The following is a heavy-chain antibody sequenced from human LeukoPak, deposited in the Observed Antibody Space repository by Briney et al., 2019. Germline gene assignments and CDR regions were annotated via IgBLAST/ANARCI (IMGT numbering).Heavy chain of an antibody. CDR3: ARGGPRQGDIVVVPAAKKTRWFDP. Sequence: SETLSLTCAVYGGSFSGYYWSWIRQPPGKGLEWIGEINHSGSTNYNPSLKSRVTISVDTSKNQFSLKLSSVTAAVTAVYYCARGGPRQGDIVVVPAAKKTRWFDPWGQGTLVTVSS. CDR1: GGSFSGYY. CDR2: INHSGST. D-gene: IGHD2-2*01. J-gene: IGHJ5*02. V-gene: IGHV4-34*01.